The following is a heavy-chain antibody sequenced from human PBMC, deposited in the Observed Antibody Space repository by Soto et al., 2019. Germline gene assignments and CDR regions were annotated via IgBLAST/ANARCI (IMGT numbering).Heavy chain of an antibody. CDR3: ARSGYSYGPNPLLY. D-gene: IGHD5-18*01. J-gene: IGHJ4*02. Sequence: QVPLQESGPGLVKPSQTLSLTCTVSGGSINSGGYYWSWIRQHPGKGLEWIGYIYYSGSTYYNPSLKSRVTISVDTSKNQFSLKLSSVTAADTAVYYCARSGYSYGPNPLLYWGQGTLVTVSS. V-gene: IGHV4-31*03. CDR2: IYYSGST. CDR1: GGSINSGGYY.